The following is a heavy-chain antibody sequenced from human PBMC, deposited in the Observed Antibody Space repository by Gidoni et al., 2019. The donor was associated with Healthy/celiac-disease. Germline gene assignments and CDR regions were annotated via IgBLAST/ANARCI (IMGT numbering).Heavy chain of an antibody. CDR1: GFTFSSYA. V-gene: IGHV3-23*01. D-gene: IGHD3-16*02. J-gene: IGHJ4*02. CDR3: GGGDYVWGSYRPPLVDY. Sequence: EVQLLESGGGLVQPGGSLRLSCAASGFTFSSYAMSWVRQAPGKGLEWVSAISGSGGSTYYADSVKGRFTISRDNSKNTLYLQMNSLRAEDTAVYYCGGGDYVWGSYRPPLVDYWGQGTLVTVSS. CDR2: ISGSGGST.